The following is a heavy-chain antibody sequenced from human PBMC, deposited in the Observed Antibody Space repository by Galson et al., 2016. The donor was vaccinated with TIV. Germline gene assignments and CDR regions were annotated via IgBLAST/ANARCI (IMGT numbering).Heavy chain of an antibody. J-gene: IGHJ4*02. Sequence: SVKVSCKASGYTFTGYFIHWVRQAPGQGLEWMGRINPSGGSTSYAQKFQGRVTMTSDTSTSTVYMELTSLKSEDTAVYYCARRFYFDYWGQGTLVTVSS. CDR3: ARRFYFDY. CDR1: GYTFTGYF. CDR2: INPSGGST. V-gene: IGHV1-46*01.